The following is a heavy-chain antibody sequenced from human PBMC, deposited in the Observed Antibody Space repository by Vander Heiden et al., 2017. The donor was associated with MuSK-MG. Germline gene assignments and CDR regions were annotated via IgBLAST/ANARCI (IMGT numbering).Heavy chain of an antibody. CDR1: GFTVSSNY. CDR2: IYSGGST. J-gene: IGHJ3*02. CDR3: AVIYDTDAFDI. V-gene: IGHV3-53*01. D-gene: IGHD3-3*01. Sequence: EVQLVESGGGLIQPGGSLRLSCAASGFTVSSNYLSWVPQAPGKGLEWVSVIYSGGSTYYADSVKGRFTISRDNSKNTLYLQMNSLRAEDTAVYYCAVIYDTDAFDIWGQGTMVTVSS.